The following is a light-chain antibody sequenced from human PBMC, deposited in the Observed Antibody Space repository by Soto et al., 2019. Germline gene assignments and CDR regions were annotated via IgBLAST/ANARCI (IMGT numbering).Light chain of an antibody. CDR2: GAS. Sequence: EIVLTQSPGTLSLSPGERATLSCRPSQSVSSRYLAWYQQKPGQAPRLLIYGASSRATGIPDRFSGSGSGTDFTLTISRLEPEDFAVYYCQQYGSSPRTFGQGTKVDI. J-gene: IGKJ1*01. CDR1: QSVSSRY. CDR3: QQYGSSPRT. V-gene: IGKV3-20*01.